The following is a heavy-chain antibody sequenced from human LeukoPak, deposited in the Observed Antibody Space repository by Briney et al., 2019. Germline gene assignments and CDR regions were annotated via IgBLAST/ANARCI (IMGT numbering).Heavy chain of an antibody. CDR3: AKHSGSYFIYYVDS. Sequence: GGSLRLSCAASGFTFSSYGMSWVRQAPGKGLEWVSTISGSAYNTYYADSVKGRFTISRNNSANTLYLQMNSLRAEDTALYYCAKHSGSYFIYYVDSWGQGTLVTVSS. V-gene: IGHV3-23*01. CDR1: GFTFSSYG. CDR2: ISGSAYNT. J-gene: IGHJ4*02. D-gene: IGHD1-26*01.